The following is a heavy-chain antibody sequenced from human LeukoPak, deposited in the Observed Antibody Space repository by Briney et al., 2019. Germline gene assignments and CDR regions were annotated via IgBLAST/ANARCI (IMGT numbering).Heavy chain of an antibody. CDR3: AHRHNLGVTGPVTTFDS. Sequence: SGPTLVKSTQTLTLTCTFSGFSLSTHGMGVGWIRQPPGKALEWLALIFWDDDERYSPSLKSRLTITKDTFKNQVVLTMTNMDPVDTATYYCAHRHNLGVTGPVTTFDSWGQGTLVTVSS. D-gene: IGHD2-21*02. CDR1: GFSLSTHGMG. CDR2: IFWDDDE. J-gene: IGHJ5*01. V-gene: IGHV2-5*02.